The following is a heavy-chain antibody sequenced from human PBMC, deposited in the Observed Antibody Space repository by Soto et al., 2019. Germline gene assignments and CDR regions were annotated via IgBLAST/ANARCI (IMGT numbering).Heavy chain of an antibody. Sequence: SVKVSCKASGATFSSYAISWSRQAPGQGLEWMGGIIPIFGTANYAQKFQGRVTITADESTSTAYMELSSLRSEDTAVYYCARSRYYYDSSGYYYFDNGGQGTLVEVSS. V-gene: IGHV1-69*13. CDR3: ARSRYYYDSSGYYYFDN. CDR1: GATFSSYA. J-gene: IGHJ4*02. CDR2: IIPIFGTA. D-gene: IGHD3-22*01.